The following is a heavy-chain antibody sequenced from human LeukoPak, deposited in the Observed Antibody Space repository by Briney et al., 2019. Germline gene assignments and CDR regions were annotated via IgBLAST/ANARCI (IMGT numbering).Heavy chain of an antibody. J-gene: IGHJ6*03. CDR3: ARASPYYYMDV. CDR2: IYSCGST. V-gene: IGHV3-53*01. CDR1: GFTVSSNY. Sequence: GGSLRLSCAASGFTVSSNYKSWVRQATGKGLEWVSVIYSCGSTYYADSVKGRFTISRDNSKNTLYLQMNSLRAEDTAVYYCARASPYYYMDVWGKGTTVTVSS.